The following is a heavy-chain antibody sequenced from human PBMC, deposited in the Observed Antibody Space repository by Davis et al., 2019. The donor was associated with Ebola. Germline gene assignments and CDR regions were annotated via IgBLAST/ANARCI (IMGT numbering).Heavy chain of an antibody. D-gene: IGHD2-2*01. CDR3: ARGNIVVVPAAIVTGGGYFDY. CDR1: GYTFTGYY. Sequence: ASVKVSCKASGYTFTGYYMHWVRQAPGQGLEWMGWINPNSGGTNYAQKFQGRITMTRDTSITTAYMELSDLEFDDTAVYYCARGNIVVVPAAIVTGGGYFDYWGQGTLVTVSS. J-gene: IGHJ4*02. CDR2: INPNSGGT. V-gene: IGHV1-2*02.